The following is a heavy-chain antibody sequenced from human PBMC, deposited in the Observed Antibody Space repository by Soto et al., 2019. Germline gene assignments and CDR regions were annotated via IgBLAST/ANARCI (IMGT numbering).Heavy chain of an antibody. J-gene: IGHJ6*02. CDR3: ARARMVRGVIYYYGMYV. Sequence: QVQLQESGPGLVKSSQTLSLTCTVSGGSISSGGNYWSWIRQHPGKGLEWIGYIYHSGSTYYNPSLKSRVTISVDTSKNQFSLKLNPVTAADTAVYYCARARMVRGVIYYYGMYVWCQGTTVTVSS. CDR1: GGSISSGGNY. V-gene: IGHV4-31*03. D-gene: IGHD3-10*01. CDR2: IYHSGST.